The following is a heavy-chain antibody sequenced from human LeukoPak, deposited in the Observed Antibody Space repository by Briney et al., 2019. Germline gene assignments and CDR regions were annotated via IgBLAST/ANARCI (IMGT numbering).Heavy chain of an antibody. D-gene: IGHD3-22*01. CDR2: INPNSGGT. CDR1: GYTFTGYY. J-gene: IGHJ4*02. V-gene: IGHV1-2*04. CDR3: ARSSMASYDSSGLPFDY. Sequence: GASVKVSCKASGYTFTGYYMHWVRQAPGQGLEWMGWINPNSGGTNYAQKFQGWVTMTRDTSISTAYMELSRLRSDDTAVYYCARSSMASYDSSGLPFDYWGQGTLVTVSS.